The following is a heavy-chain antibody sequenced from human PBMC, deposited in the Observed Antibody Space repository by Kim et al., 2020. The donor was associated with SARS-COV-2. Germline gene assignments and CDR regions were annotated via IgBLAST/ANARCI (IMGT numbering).Heavy chain of an antibody. J-gene: IGHJ5*02. Sequence: RFTISRDDSKNTAYLQMNSLKTEDTAVYYCTRLRYYDYVWGSYRMNWFDPWGQGTLVTVSS. V-gene: IGHV3-73*01. D-gene: IGHD3-16*02. CDR3: TRLRYYDYVWGSYRMNWFDP.